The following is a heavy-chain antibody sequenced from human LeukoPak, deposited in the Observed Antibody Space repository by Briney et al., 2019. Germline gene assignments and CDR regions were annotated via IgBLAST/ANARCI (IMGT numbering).Heavy chain of an antibody. CDR3: ARDGDSPPGDY. CDR1: GVTFSSYA. Sequence: GRSLRLSCAASGVTFSSYAMHWVRQAPGKGLEWVAVISYDGSNKYYADSVKGRFTISRDNSKNTLYLQMNSLRAEDTAVYYCARDGDSPPGDYWGQGTLVTVSS. V-gene: IGHV3-30-3*01. J-gene: IGHJ4*02. CDR2: ISYDGSNK. D-gene: IGHD4-17*01.